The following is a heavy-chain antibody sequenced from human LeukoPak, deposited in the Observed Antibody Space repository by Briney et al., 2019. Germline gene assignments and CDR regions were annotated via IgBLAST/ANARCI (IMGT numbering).Heavy chain of an antibody. CDR3: ARGGEYVWWSYRHGDAFDI. Sequence: SETLSLTCTVSGGSISRGGYYWSWLRQHPGMGLTWLGNIYYSGCTYYNPSLKSRGPISVDTSKNQFSLKLSSVTAADTAVYYWARGGEYVWWSYRHGDAFDIWGQGTMVTVSS. D-gene: IGHD3-16*02. V-gene: IGHV4-31*03. CDR1: GGSISRGGYY. CDR2: IYYSGCT. J-gene: IGHJ3*02.